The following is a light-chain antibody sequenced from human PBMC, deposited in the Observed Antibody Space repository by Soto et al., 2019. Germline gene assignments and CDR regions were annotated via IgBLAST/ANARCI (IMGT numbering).Light chain of an antibody. CDR2: DAS. J-gene: IGKJ1*01. CDR1: QSVSNF. CDR3: QQYGSSGT. V-gene: IGKV3-11*01. Sequence: DIVLTQSPATLSLSPGERATLSCRASQSVSNFLAWYQQKPGQAPRLLIYDASNRATGIPARFSGSGSGTDFTLTISRLEPEDFAVYYCQQYGSSGTFGQGTKVDNK.